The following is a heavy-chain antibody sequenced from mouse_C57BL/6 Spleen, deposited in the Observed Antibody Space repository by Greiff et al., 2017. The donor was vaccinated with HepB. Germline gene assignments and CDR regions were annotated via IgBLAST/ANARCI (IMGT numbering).Heavy chain of an antibody. CDR3: AREVSDYYAMDY. Sequence: VMVVESGPELVKPGASVKISCKASGYAFSSSWMNWVKQRPGKGLEWIGRIYPGDGDTNYNGKFKGKATLTADKSSSTAYMQLSSLTSEDSAVYFCAREVSDYYAMDYWGQGTSVTVSS. V-gene: IGHV1-82*01. CDR2: IYPGDGDT. J-gene: IGHJ4*01. CDR1: GYAFSSSW.